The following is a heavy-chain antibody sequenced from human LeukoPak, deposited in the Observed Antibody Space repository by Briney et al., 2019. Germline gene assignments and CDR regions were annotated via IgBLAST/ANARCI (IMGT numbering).Heavy chain of an antibody. Sequence: SETLSLTCTVSGGSISSSSYYWGWIRQPPGKGLEWIGSIYYSGSTYYNPSLKSRVTISVDTSKNQFSLKLSSVTAADTAVYYCARDRNVIGRDGYRKHAFDIWGQGTMVTVSS. CDR2: IYYSGST. CDR1: GGSISSSSYY. CDR3: ARDRNVIGRDGYRKHAFDI. J-gene: IGHJ3*02. D-gene: IGHD5-24*01. V-gene: IGHV4-39*02.